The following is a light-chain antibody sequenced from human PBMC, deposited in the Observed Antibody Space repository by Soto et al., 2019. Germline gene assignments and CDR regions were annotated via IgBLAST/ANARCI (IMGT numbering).Light chain of an antibody. Sequence: EIVLTQSPATLSLSPGEGATLSCRASQSVSSYLAWYQQKPGQAPRLLIYDASNRATGIPARFSGSGSGTDFTLTISNLEPEDFAVYYCQQRSNWPLTFGGGTKVEI. V-gene: IGKV3-11*01. CDR1: QSVSSY. CDR2: DAS. J-gene: IGKJ4*01. CDR3: QQRSNWPLT.